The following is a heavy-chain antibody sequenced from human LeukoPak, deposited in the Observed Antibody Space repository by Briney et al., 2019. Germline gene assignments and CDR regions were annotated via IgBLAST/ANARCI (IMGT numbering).Heavy chain of an antibody. J-gene: IGHJ4*02. CDR1: GGYISSSSYF. V-gene: IGHV4-39*01. CDR2: IYYSGST. CDR3: ARREGARPMDY. D-gene: IGHD6-6*01. Sequence: PSETLSLTCTVSGGYISSSSYFWGWIRQPPGKGLEWMGSIYYSGSTYYNPSLTSRVTISVDASKNQFSLKLSSVTAADTAIYYCARREGARPMDYWGQGILVTVSS.